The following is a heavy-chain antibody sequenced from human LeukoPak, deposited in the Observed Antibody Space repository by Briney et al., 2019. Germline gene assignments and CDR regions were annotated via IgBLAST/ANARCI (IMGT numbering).Heavy chain of an antibody. Sequence: PGGSLRLSCAASGFTFSSYSMNWVRQAPGKGLEWVSSISSSSSYIYYADSVKGRFTISRDNAKNSLYLQMNSLRAEDTAVYYCAREVITMVRGVKVYYGMDVWGQGTTVTVSS. CDR2: ISSSSSYI. J-gene: IGHJ6*02. V-gene: IGHV3-21*01. CDR1: GFTFSSYS. D-gene: IGHD3-10*01. CDR3: AREVITMVRGVKVYYGMDV.